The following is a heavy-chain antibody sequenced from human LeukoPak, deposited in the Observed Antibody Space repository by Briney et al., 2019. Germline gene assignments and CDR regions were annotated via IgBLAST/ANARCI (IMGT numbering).Heavy chain of an antibody. CDR2: INHSGTS. CDR1: GGSFSGYY. V-gene: IGHV4-34*01. CDR3: ARQGQWDPLGAFDV. J-gene: IGHJ3*01. Sequence: PSETLSLTCAVYGGSFSGYYWSWIRQPPGKGLEWIGEINHSGTSNCNPSLKSRVTISVDTSKNQFSLKLTSVTAADTAVYYCARQGQWDPLGAFDVWGHGTMVTVSS. D-gene: IGHD1-26*01.